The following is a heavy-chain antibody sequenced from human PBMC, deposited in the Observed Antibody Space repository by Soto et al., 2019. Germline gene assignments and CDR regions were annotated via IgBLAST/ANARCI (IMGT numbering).Heavy chain of an antibody. CDR2: ISDSGHYI. V-gene: IGHV3-21*01. J-gene: IGHJ5*02. CDR3: ARSGLALPYSASHWFDP. CDR1: GFTFSTSG. D-gene: IGHD3-22*01. Sequence: EVQLVESGGGLVKPGGSLRLSCAASGFTFSTSGMNWVRQAPGKGLEWLSSISDSGHYIYYADSVKGRFTISRDNAKNSLFLQMNSLRGEDTAVYYCARSGLALPYSASHWFDPWGHGTLFTVSS.